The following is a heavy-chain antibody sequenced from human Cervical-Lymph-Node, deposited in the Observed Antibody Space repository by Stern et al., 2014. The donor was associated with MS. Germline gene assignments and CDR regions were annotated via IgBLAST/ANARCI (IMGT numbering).Heavy chain of an antibody. CDR1: GYTFPNYG. V-gene: IGHV1-18*01. D-gene: IGHD2-15*01. CDR3: ARDVVIVVALHNWFDP. J-gene: IGHJ5*02. CDR2: ISTYTGDT. Sequence: VQLVESGAEVKKRGASVKVSCKASGYTFPNYGISWVRQAPGQGLEWMGWISTYTGDTHYAQKFQGRVTMTTDTSTTTAYMELRSLRSDDTAVYYCARDVVIVVALHNWFDPWGQGTLVTVSS.